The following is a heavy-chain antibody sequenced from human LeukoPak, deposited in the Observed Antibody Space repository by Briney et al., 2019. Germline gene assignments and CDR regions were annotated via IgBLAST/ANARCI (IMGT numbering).Heavy chain of an antibody. CDR1: GGSISDWY. CDR3: ARDRGWELRWFELDY. Sequence: SETLSLTCTVSGGSISDWYWSWIRQPPGKRLEWMGYIEDTGNTAYNPSLESRVAISLDMSKNQFYLTLTSMTAADAAVYYCARDRGWELRWFELDYWGQGTLVTVSS. V-gene: IGHV4-59*01. CDR2: IEDTGNT. D-gene: IGHD1-26*01. J-gene: IGHJ4*02.